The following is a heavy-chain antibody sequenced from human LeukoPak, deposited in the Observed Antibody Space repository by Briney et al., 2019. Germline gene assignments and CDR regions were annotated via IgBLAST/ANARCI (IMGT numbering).Heavy chain of an antibody. D-gene: IGHD3-10*01. CDR1: GGTFSSYA. CDR2: ISAYNGNT. V-gene: IGHV1-18*01. J-gene: IGHJ4*02. Sequence: ASVKVSCKASGGTFSSYAISWVRQAPGQGLEWMGWISAYNGNTNYAQKLQGRVTMTTDTSTSTAYMELRSLRSDDTAVYYCARDRGAMVRGVGDYWGQGTLVTVSS. CDR3: ARDRGAMVRGVGDY.